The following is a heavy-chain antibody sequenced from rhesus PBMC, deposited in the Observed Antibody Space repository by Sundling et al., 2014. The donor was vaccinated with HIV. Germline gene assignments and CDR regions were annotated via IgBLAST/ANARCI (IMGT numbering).Heavy chain of an antibody. CDR3: ATDNLLTIVWTSITFPYYF. CDR1: GFSLSTSGMG. D-gene: IGHD2-2*01. Sequence: QVTLKESGPALVKPTQTLTLTCTFSGFSLSTSGMGVGWIRQPPGKTLEWLADIYWDDDQRYSTSLKSRLTISKDTSKNQVVLTMTNMDPVDTSTYYCATDNLLTIVWTSITFPYYF. J-gene: IGHJ4*01. V-gene: IGHV2-174*02. CDR2: IYWDDDQ.